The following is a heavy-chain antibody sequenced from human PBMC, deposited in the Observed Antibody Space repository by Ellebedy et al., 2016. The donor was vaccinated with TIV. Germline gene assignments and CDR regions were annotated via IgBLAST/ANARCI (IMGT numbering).Heavy chain of an antibody. D-gene: IGHD4-17*01. CDR3: ARIQATVSPVAFDI. V-gene: IGHV2-26*01. J-gene: IGHJ3*02. Sequence: SGPTLVXPTETLTLTCTVSGFSLSNARMGVSWIRQPPGKALEWLAHIFSNDEKSYSTSLKSRLTISKDTSKSQVVLTMTNMDPVDTATYYCARIQATVSPVAFDIWGQGTMVTVSS. CDR2: IFSNDEK. CDR1: GFSLSNARMG.